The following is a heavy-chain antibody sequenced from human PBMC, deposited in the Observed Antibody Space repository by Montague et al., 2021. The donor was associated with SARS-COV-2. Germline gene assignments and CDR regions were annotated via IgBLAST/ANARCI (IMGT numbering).Heavy chain of an antibody. J-gene: IGHJ6*02. Sequence: SVRVSCKASAYTFTSFDIHWVRQAPGQGLEWMGWVNPNSANTGYAQKFQGRVTMTRNIAVSTAYMELSSLRSEDTAVYYCARGRSFQLLFEYHYGMDVWGQGTTITVSS. CDR1: AYTFTSFD. CDR3: ARGRSFQLLFEYHYGMDV. CDR2: VNPNSANT. D-gene: IGHD2-2*01. V-gene: IGHV1-8*01.